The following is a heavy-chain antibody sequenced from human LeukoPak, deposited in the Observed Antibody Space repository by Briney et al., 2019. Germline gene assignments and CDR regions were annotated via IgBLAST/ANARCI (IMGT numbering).Heavy chain of an antibody. J-gene: IGHJ6*02. CDR1: GFTFSNYG. CDR2: IWYDGSNK. V-gene: IGHV3-33*06. D-gene: IGHD3-10*02. Sequence: GGSLRLSCAASGFTFSNYGMHWVRQAPGKGLEWVAAIWYDGSNKYYGDSVKGRFTISRDNSKNTLFLQMNIYRSEDTAVYYCANDLHYYVAMDVWGQGTTVTVSS. CDR3: ANDLHYYVAMDV.